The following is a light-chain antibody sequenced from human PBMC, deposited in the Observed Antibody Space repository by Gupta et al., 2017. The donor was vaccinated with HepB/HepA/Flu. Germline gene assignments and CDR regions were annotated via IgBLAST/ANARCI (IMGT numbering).Light chain of an antibody. V-gene: IGKV2-28*01. CDR1: QSLLHSNGYNY. CDR2: LGS. J-gene: IGKJ4*01. Sequence: DIVMTQSPLSLPVTPGEPASISCRSSQSLLHSNGYNYLYWYLQKPRQSPQLLIYLGSNRASGVPDRFSGSGSGTDFTLKISRVEAEDVGVYYCMQALQTPPAFGGGTKVEIK. CDR3: MQALQTPPA.